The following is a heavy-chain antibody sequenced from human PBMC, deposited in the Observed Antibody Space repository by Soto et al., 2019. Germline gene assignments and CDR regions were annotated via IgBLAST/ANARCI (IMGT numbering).Heavy chain of an antibody. CDR3: ARGLAADGA. Sequence: QVQLVQSGAEVKKPGASVKVSCTASGYTFTHYAIHWVRHAPGQRLEWMGFINAGSGNTKYSQTFQGRLTFTKDTSARAAYMDLSSLRYEDTAIYYCARGLAADGAWGQGTLVTVSS. CDR1: GYTFTHYA. D-gene: IGHD6-13*01. J-gene: IGHJ5*02. CDR2: INAGSGNT. V-gene: IGHV1-3*01.